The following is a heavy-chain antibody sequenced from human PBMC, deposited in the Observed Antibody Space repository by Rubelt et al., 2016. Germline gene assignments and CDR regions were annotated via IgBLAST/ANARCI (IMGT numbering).Heavy chain of an antibody. CDR1: GGTFSSYA. CDR3: ARFAIGGHSSGYLFDY. V-gene: IGHV1-69*04. D-gene: IGHD3-22*01. CDR2: IIPILGIA. Sequence: QVQLVQSGAEVKKPGSSVKVSCKASGGTFSSYAISWVRQAPGQGLEWMGRIIPILGIANYAQKFQGRGTITADKSTSTAYMELSRLRSDDTAVYYCARFAIGGHSSGYLFDYWGQGTLVTVSS. J-gene: IGHJ4*02.